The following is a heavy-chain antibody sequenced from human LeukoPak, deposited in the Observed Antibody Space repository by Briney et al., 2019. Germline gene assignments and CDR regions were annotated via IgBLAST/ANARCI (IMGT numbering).Heavy chain of an antibody. D-gene: IGHD1-7*01. Sequence: GGSLRLSCAASGFSSNTFSMNWVRQAPGKGLEWVSSISSSSSYIYYADSVKGRFTISRDNAKNSLYLQMNSLRAEDTAVYYCARDGRGTYYFDYWGQGTLVTVSS. J-gene: IGHJ4*02. V-gene: IGHV3-21*01. CDR2: ISSSSSYI. CDR3: ARDGRGTYYFDY. CDR1: GFSSNTFS.